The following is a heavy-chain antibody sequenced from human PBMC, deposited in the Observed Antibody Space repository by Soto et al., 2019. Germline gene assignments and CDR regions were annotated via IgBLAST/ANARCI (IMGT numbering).Heavy chain of an antibody. CDR2: IYYSGST. Sequence: SETLSLTCTVSGGSISSYYWSWIRQPPGKGLEWIGYIYYSGSTNYNPSLKSRVTISVDTSKNQFSLKLSSVTAADTAVYYCARLGGLYGSGSYYYFDYWGQGTLVTVS. V-gene: IGHV4-59*08. J-gene: IGHJ4*02. CDR1: GGSISSYY. CDR3: ARLGGLYGSGSYYYFDY. D-gene: IGHD3-10*01.